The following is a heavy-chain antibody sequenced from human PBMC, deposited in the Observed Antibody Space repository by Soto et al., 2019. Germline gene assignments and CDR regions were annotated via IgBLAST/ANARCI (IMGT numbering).Heavy chain of an antibody. D-gene: IGHD3-3*01. CDR1: GVSISSNY. Sequence: PSETLSLTCIVSGVSISSNYWSWIRQPPGQGLEWIGYIHYTGNTNFNPSLKNRVIISVDTSKSQFSLRLSSVTAADTAVYYCARSYPNTIFGVVPSRGLDVWGQGTTVTVSS. J-gene: IGHJ6*02. CDR3: ARSYPNTIFGVVPSRGLDV. CDR2: IHYTGNT. V-gene: IGHV4-59*01.